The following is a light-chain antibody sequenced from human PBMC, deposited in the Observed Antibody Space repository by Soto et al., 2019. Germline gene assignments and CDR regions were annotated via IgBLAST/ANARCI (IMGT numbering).Light chain of an antibody. CDR1: QSVSISQ. CDR2: DAS. J-gene: IGKJ1*01. CDR3: HQYGSSPLT. Sequence: EIVLTQSPGTLSLSPGERATLSCRASQSVSISQLAWYQQKPGQAPRILIYDASSRATGIPDRFSGSGSGTDFTITISRLEPEDFAVYHCHQYGSSPLTFVQGTKVEIK. V-gene: IGKV3-20*01.